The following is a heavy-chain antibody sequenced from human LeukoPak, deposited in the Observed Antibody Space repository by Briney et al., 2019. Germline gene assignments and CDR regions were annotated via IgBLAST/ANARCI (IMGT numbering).Heavy chain of an antibody. Sequence: GGSLRLSCAASGFTFSSYAMSWVRQAPGKGLVWVSAISGSGGSTYYADSVKGRFTISRDNSKNTLYLQMNSLRAEDTAVYYCAKVSLSTPSYYYVDVWGKGTTVTVSS. J-gene: IGHJ6*03. CDR1: GFTFSSYA. CDR3: AKVSLSTPSYYYVDV. CDR2: ISGSGGST. V-gene: IGHV3-23*01. D-gene: IGHD3-10*01.